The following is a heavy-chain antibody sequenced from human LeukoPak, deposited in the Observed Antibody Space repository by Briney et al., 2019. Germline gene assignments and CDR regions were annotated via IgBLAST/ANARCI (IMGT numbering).Heavy chain of an antibody. V-gene: IGHV3-20*04. CDR1: GFTFSSYA. Sequence: GGSLRLSCAASGFTFSSYAMSWVRQAPGKGLEWVSGINWNGGSTGYADSVKGRFTISRDNAKNSLYLQMNSLRAEDTALYYCARLYSSATFDYWGQGTLVTVSS. D-gene: IGHD6-25*01. CDR3: ARLYSSATFDY. J-gene: IGHJ4*02. CDR2: INWNGGST.